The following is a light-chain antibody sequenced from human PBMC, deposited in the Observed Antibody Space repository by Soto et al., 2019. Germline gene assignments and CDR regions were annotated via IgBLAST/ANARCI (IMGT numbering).Light chain of an antibody. V-gene: IGLV3-21*04. CDR1: NIGSKS. CDR3: QVWDNNSDHVV. J-gene: IGLJ2*01. CDR2: YDR. Sequence: SYELTQPPSVSVAPGETATITCGGNNIGSKSVHWYQQKAGQAPVLTIYYDRDRSSGIPERFSGSNSGNTAILTISRVEAGDEADYYCQVWDNNSDHVVFGGGTKLTVL.